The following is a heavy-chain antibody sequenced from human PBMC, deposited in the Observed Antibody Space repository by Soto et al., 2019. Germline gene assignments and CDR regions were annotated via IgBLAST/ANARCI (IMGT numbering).Heavy chain of an antibody. D-gene: IGHD3-10*01. CDR3: AHSYAGGSGSYRDY. Sequence: QITLKESGPPLVKPTQTLTLTCTFSGFSLSTSGVGVGWIRQPPGKALEWLALIYWDDDKRYSPSLKSRLTITKDTSKNQVVLTMTNMDPVDTATYYCAHSYAGGSGSYRDYWGQGTLVTVSS. V-gene: IGHV2-5*02. J-gene: IGHJ4*02. CDR1: GFSLSTSGVG. CDR2: IYWDDDK.